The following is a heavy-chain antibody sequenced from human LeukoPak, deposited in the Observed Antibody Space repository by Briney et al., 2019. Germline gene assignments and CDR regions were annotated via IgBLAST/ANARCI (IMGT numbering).Heavy chain of an antibody. V-gene: IGHV4-34*01. D-gene: IGHD2-2*01. CDR2: INHSGSA. Sequence: SETLSLTCAVYGGSFSGYDWSWIRQPPGKGLEWIGEINHSGSANYNPSLKSRVTISVDTSKNQFSLKLSSVTAADTAVYYCARAVYCSSTTCGYYYMDVWGKGTTVTVSS. J-gene: IGHJ6*03. CDR3: ARAVYCSSTTCGYYYMDV. CDR1: GGSFSGYD.